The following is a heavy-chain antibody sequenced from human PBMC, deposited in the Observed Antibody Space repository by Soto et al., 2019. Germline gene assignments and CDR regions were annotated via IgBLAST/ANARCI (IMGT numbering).Heavy chain of an antibody. CDR3: ARTLVVGLPYGMDV. CDR1: AGSFRGYY. Sequence: SETLSRTWSVYAGSFRGYYWSSIRQPPGKGLEWIVESNHSGSINYNPSLKSRVAISVDTSKNQFSLKLSSVTAADTAVYYCARTLVVGLPYGMDVWGQGATVTGSS. J-gene: IGHJ6*02. V-gene: IGHV4-34*01. CDR2: SNHSGSI. D-gene: IGHD2-15*01.